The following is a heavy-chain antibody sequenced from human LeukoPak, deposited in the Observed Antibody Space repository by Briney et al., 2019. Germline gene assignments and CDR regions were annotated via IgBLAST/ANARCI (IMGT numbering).Heavy chain of an antibody. CDR3: ARFYRFRFDP. V-gene: IGHV4-34*01. D-gene: IGHD3-16*02. Sequence: SETLSLTCAGYGESFSSYFWSWIRQPPGKGLEWIGEINHSGSTNYNASLKSRVTISVDTSKNQFSLKLSSVTAADTAVYYCARFYRFRFDPWGQGTLVTVSS. J-gene: IGHJ5*02. CDR2: INHSGST. CDR1: GESFSSYF.